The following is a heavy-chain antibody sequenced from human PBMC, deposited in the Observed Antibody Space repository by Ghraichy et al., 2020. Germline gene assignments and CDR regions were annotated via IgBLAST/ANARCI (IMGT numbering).Heavy chain of an antibody. Sequence: SETLSLTCNVSGGSIRNTSYYWGWVRQPPGKGQEWIGSVYHSGSAYYSPSLSSRVTILVDTSKNQFSLKLNSVTAADTAVYYCARHGAGQGDFDYGGQGTLVSVSS. J-gene: IGHJ4*02. CDR1: GGSIRNTSYY. V-gene: IGHV4-39*01. D-gene: IGHD6-19*01. CDR3: ARHGAGQGDFDY. CDR2: VYHSGSA.